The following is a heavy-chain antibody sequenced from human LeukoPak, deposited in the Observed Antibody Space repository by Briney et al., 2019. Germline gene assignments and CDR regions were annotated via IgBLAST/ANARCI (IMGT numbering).Heavy chain of an antibody. V-gene: IGHV1-2*02. Sequence: ASVKVSCKASGYTFTGYYMHWVRQAPGQGLEWMGWINPNSSGTNYAQKFQGRVTMTRDTSISTAYMELSRLRSDDTAVYYCARVDIAARVPDYWGQGTLVTVSS. CDR3: ARVDIAARVPDY. J-gene: IGHJ4*02. CDR2: INPNSSGT. CDR1: GYTFTGYY. D-gene: IGHD6-6*01.